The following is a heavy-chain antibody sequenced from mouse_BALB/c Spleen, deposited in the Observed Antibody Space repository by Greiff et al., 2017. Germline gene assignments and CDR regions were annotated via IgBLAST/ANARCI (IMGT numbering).Heavy chain of an antibody. CDR2: ISSGSSTI. CDR3: ARRYDYDVDAMDY. CDR1: GFTFSSFG. D-gene: IGHD2-4*01. J-gene: IGHJ4*01. Sequence: EVQGVESGGGLVQPGGSRKLSCAASGFTFSSFGMHWVRQAPEKGLEWVAYISSGSSTIYYADTVKGRFTISRDNPKNTLFLQMTSLRSEDTAMYYCARRYDYDVDAMDYWGQGTSVTVSS. V-gene: IGHV5-17*02.